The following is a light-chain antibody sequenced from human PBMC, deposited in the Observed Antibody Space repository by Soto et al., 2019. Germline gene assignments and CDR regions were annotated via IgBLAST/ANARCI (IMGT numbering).Light chain of an antibody. CDR3: QQLNSYPLT. J-gene: IGKJ4*01. V-gene: IGKV1-9*01. Sequence: DIQLTQSPSFLSASVRDRVTITCRASQGISSYLAWYQQKPGKAPKLLIYAASTLQSGVPSRFSGSGSGTEFTLTISSLQPEDFATYYCQQLNSYPLTFVGGTKVEIK. CDR2: AAS. CDR1: QGISSY.